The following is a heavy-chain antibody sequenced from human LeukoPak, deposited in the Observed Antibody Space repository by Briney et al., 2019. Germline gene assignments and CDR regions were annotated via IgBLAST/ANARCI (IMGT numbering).Heavy chain of an antibody. CDR1: GFTFDDYW. J-gene: IGHJ4*02. CDR3: VRAQRMTTAAPYEFDY. CDR2: INQDGSEK. Sequence: GGSLRLSCGASGFTFDDYWMSWVRQAPGQGLEWVANINQDGSEKYYLDSAKGRFTISRDNARNSLYLQVNSLRAEDTAVYYCVRAQRMTTAAPYEFDYWGQGTLVTVSS. V-gene: IGHV3-7*01. D-gene: IGHD4-11*01.